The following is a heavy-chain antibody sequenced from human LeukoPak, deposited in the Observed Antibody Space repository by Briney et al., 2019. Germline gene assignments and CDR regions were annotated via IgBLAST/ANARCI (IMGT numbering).Heavy chain of an antibody. J-gene: IGHJ4*02. D-gene: IGHD2-15*01. CDR1: GGFSSFFY. CDR3: ARPGQSSWWVYFNY. V-gene: IGHV4-4*09. Sequence: SETLSLTCTVSGGFSSFFYWTWIRQPPGKGLEWIGNIHTSGSTDYSPSLKSRVTMSIDTSKNQFSLRLSSVTAVDTAVYYCARPGQSSWWVYFNYWGQGTLVTVSS. CDR2: IHTSGST.